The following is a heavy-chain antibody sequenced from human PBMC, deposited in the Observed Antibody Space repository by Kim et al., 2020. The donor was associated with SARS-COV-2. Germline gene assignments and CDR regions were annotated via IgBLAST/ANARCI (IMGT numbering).Heavy chain of an antibody. J-gene: IGHJ4*02. V-gene: IGHV5-51*01. CDR1: GYSFTNYW. Sequence: GESLKISCKGSGYSFTNYWIGWVRQMPGKGLEWMGLIHPSDSETRYSPSFQGQVTFSADKSITTAYMQWSSLKTSDTAIYSCARVVNGYRGDYWGQGTLVTVSS. CDR2: IHPSDSET. CDR3: ARVVNGYRGDY. D-gene: IGHD5-18*01.